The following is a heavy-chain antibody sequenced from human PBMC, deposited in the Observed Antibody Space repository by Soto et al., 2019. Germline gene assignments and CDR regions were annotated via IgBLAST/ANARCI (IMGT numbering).Heavy chain of an antibody. CDR3: ARRPIVVVVAAHIGNYMDV. V-gene: IGHV4-39*01. J-gene: IGHJ6*03. CDR1: GGSMRSSRYC. Sequence: LETLSVTWTVSGGSMRSSRYCWGWIREAPGKGLEWIGSIYYSGSTYYTPSLKSRVTISVDTSKNQFSLKLSSVTAADTAVYSCARRPIVVVVAAHIGNYMDVWGKGTTVTVSS. CDR2: IYYSGST. D-gene: IGHD2-15*01.